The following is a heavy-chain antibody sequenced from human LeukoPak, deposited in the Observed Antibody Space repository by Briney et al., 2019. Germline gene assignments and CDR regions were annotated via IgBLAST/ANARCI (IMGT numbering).Heavy chain of an antibody. Sequence: GGSLRLSCAASGFTFDDYAMHWVRQAPGKGLEWVSLISWDGGSTYYADSVKGRFTISRDNSKNSLYLQMNSLRAEDTAVYYCARESYCSGGSCYSGRAFDIWGQGTMVTVPS. CDR3: ARESYCSGGSCYSGRAFDI. V-gene: IGHV3-43D*03. CDR2: ISWDGGST. D-gene: IGHD2-15*01. CDR1: GFTFDDYA. J-gene: IGHJ3*02.